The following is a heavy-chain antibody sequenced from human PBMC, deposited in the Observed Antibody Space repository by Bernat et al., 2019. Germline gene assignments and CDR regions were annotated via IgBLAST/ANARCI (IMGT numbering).Heavy chain of an antibody. D-gene: IGHD3-16*01. CDR3: ARDRRGTDSGGMDV. CDR2: IYSGGST. Sequence: EVQLVESGGGLVQPGGSLRLSCAATGFTVSSNYMSWVRQAPGKGLEWVSMIYSGGSTYYADSVKDRFTISRDNSKNRVYLQMYSLRAEDTAVYYCARDRRGTDSGGMDVWGQGTTVTVSS. CDR1: GFTVSSNY. V-gene: IGHV3-66*01. J-gene: IGHJ6*02.